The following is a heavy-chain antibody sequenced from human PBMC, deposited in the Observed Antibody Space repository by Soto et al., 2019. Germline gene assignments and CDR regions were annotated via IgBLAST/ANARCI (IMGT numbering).Heavy chain of an antibody. D-gene: IGHD7-27*01. J-gene: IGHJ3*02. CDR1: GGSFSSSY. CDR2: VFDTGST. V-gene: IGHV4-59*01. Sequence: SETLSLTCTVAGGSFSSSYWSWIRQSPGKGLEYIGYVFDTGSTNYNPSLKSRVTISVDTSKNQFSLKLNSVSTADTAIYYCATGRFNWGLNIWGQGTKVTVSS. CDR3: ATGRFNWGLNI.